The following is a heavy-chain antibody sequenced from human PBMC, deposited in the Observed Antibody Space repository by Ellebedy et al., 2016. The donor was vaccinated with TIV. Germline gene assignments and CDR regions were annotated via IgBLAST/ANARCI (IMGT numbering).Heavy chain of an antibody. J-gene: IGHJ4*02. V-gene: IGHV4-61*02. CDR1: GGSINSDSDY. Sequence: SETLSLTXTVSGGSINSDSDYWSWIRQPAGKGLEWIGRIYASGSTSYNPSLQSRVTTSVDASKNQLSMKLSSVTAADTAVYYCVRGGNYVAEFHYWGQGTLVTVSS. CDR3: VRGGNYVAEFHY. D-gene: IGHD1-7*01. CDR2: IYASGST.